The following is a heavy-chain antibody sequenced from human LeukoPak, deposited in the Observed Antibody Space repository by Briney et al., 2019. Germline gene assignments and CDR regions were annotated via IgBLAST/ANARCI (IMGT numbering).Heavy chain of an antibody. CDR3: TRDLAAVPGPRMDV. CDR2: INPDGSER. Sequence: GGSLKLSCAASGFTFSSYGMHWVRQAPGKGLEWVALINPDGSERYYVDSVKGRFTISRDNAKNSLYLQMDSLRDDDTAMYFCTRDLAAVPGPRMDVWGQGTTVTVSS. J-gene: IGHJ6*02. D-gene: IGHD6-19*01. V-gene: IGHV3-7*03. CDR1: GFTFSSYG.